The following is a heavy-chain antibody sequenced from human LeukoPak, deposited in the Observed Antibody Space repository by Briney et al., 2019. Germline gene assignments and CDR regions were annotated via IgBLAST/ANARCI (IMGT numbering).Heavy chain of an antibody. CDR3: ARVAAGIGFFQH. CDR2: IHHSGST. J-gene: IGHJ1*01. Sequence: SETLSLTCIVSGYSISSGYYWGWIRQPPGKGLEWIGNIHHSGSTYYNPSLKSRVTTSVDTSKNQLSLKPSSVTAADTAAYYCARVAAGIGFFQHWGQGTLVTVSS. D-gene: IGHD6-13*01. V-gene: IGHV4-38-2*02. CDR1: GYSISSGYY.